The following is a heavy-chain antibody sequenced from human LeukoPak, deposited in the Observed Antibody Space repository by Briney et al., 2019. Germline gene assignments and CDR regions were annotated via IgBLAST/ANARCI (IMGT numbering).Heavy chain of an antibody. V-gene: IGHV3-23*01. CDR1: GFTFSSYA. D-gene: IGHD3-10*01. Sequence: GGSLRLSCAASGFTFSSYAMSWVRQAPGKGLEWVSAITGSGGSTYYADSVKGRFTISRDNSKNTLYLQMNSLTTEDTAVYYCAKGTMARGFDYWGQGTLVTVSS. CDR3: AKGTMARGFDY. J-gene: IGHJ4*02. CDR2: ITGSGGST.